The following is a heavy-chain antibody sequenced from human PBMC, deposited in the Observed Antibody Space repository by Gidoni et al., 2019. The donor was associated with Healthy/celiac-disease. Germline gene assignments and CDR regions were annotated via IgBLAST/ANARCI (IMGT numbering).Heavy chain of an antibody. D-gene: IGHD2-2*02. CDR1: GGTFSSYA. CDR3: ARESCSSTSCYNGGNYYYYGMDV. Sequence: QVQLVQSGAEVKKPGSSVKVSCKASGGTFSSYAISWVRQAPGQGLEWMGGIIPIFGTANYAQKFQGRVTITADESTSTAYMELSSLRSEDTAVYYCARESCSSTSCYNGGNYYYYGMDVWGQGTTVTVSS. J-gene: IGHJ6*02. CDR2: IIPIFGTA. V-gene: IGHV1-69*01.